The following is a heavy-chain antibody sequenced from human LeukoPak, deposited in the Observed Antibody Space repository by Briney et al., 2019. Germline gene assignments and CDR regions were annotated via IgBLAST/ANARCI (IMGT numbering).Heavy chain of an antibody. Sequence: ASVKVSCKASGYTFTSYYMHWLRQAPAQGLEWMGIINPSGGNTNYAQKFQGRVTMTRDTSTSKVFMEVNSLRSEDTAMYYCAREGPGSGCFFDYWGQGTLVTVSS. CDR2: INPSGGNT. V-gene: IGHV1-46*01. CDR3: AREGPGSGCFFDY. CDR1: GYTFTSYY. D-gene: IGHD6-19*01. J-gene: IGHJ4*02.